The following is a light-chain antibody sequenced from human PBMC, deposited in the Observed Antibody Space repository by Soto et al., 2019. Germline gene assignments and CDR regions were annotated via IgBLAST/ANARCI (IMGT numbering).Light chain of an antibody. J-gene: IGKJ1*01. CDR1: QSGLYSPIKKHY. Sequence: DIVMTQSPDSLAVSLGARATINCKSSQSGLYSPIKKHYLAWYQQKAGQPPKLLIYWASTRESGVPDRFSGTGSGTDFTLTISSLQAEDVAVYYCQQYSVTPWTFGRGTKVDIK. CDR3: QQYSVTPWT. CDR2: WAS. V-gene: IGKV4-1*01.